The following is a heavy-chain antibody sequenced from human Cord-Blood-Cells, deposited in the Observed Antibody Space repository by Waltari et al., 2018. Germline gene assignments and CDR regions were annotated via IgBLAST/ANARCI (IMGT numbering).Heavy chain of an antibody. CDR2: IYTSGST. D-gene: IGHD3-22*01. J-gene: IGHJ4*02. CDR1: GVSISSYY. V-gene: IGHV4-4*07. Sequence: QVQLQESGPGLVKPSETLSLTCTVSGVSISSYYWCWIRQPAGKGLEWIGRIYTSGSTNYNPSLKSRVTMSVDTSKNQFSLKLSSVTAADTAVYYCARGGYYYDSSGYYFDYWGQGTLVTVSS. CDR3: ARGGYYYDSSGYYFDY.